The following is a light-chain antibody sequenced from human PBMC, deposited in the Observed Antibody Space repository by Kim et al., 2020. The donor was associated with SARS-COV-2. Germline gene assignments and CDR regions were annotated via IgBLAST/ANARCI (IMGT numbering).Light chain of an antibody. J-gene: IGKJ2*01. CDR1: QGISSY. CDR3: QQYYSYPYT. Sequence: SASTGDRVTITCRASQGISSYLAWYQQKPGKAPKLLIYAASTLQSGVPSRFSGSGSVTDFTLTISCLQSEDFATYYCQQYYSYPYTFGQGTKLEI. CDR2: AAS. V-gene: IGKV1-8*01.